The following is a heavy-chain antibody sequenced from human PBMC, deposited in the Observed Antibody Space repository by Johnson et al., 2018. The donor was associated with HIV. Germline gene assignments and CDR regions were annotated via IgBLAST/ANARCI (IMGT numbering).Heavy chain of an antibody. Sequence: QMQLVESGGSVVQPGGSLRLSCAASGFTLSNYDIHWVRQSPGKGLEWVAFIRHDGSDKSYPDSVKGRFTISRDNAKNSLYLQMNSLRAEDTAVYYCARDRRGHRSWSSDAFDIWGQGTMVTVSS. D-gene: IGHD2-15*01. J-gene: IGHJ3*02. V-gene: IGHV3-30*02. CDR2: IRHDGSDK. CDR3: ARDRRGHRSWSSDAFDI. CDR1: GFTLSNYD.